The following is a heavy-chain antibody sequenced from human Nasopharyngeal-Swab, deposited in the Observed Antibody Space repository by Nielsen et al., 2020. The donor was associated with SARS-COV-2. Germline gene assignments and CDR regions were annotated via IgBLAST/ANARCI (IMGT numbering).Heavy chain of an antibody. J-gene: IGHJ4*02. V-gene: IGHV1-2*06. CDR2: INPNSGGT. Sequence: WVRQAPGQGLEWMGRINPNSGGTNYAQKFQGRVTMTRDTSISTAYMELSRLRSEDTAVYYCARGRVPTEDYWGQGTLVTVSS. CDR3: ARGRVPTEDY.